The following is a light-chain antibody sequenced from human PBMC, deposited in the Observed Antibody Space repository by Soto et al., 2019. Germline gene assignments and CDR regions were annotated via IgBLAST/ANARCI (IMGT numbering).Light chain of an antibody. CDR3: LQYNSYPWT. V-gene: IGKV1-5*03. CDR1: QSINNW. Sequence: DIQMTQSPSTLSASVGDRVTITCRASQSINNWLAWYQQKPGKAPRLLIYRASSLESGVPSRFSGSGSGTEITLTISSLQPDDFATYYCLQYNSYPWTFGQGTKVEIK. J-gene: IGKJ1*01. CDR2: RAS.